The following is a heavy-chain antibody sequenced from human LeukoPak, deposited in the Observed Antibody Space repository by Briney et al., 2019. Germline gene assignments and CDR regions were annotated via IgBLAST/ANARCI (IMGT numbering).Heavy chain of an antibody. D-gene: IGHD6-19*01. CDR1: GYTYTDYY. V-gene: IGHV1-2*02. CDR2: INPNSGGT. J-gene: IGHJ4*02. CDR3: ARNLAVAGSDY. Sequence: ASVKVSCKASGYTYTDYYIHWVRQAPGQGLEWMGWINPNSGGTNHAQNFQGRVTMTRDTSISTAYMELSRLRYDDTAIYYCARNLAVAGSDYWGQGTLVTVSS.